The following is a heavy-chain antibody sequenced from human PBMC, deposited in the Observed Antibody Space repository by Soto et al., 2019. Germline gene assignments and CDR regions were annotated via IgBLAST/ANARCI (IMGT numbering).Heavy chain of an antibody. CDR1: GYTFTGYD. CDR3: ARGHLAVVPVASWFYYMDV. D-gene: IGHD2-2*01. V-gene: IGHV1-3*01. CDR2: INAGNGNT. J-gene: IGHJ6*03. Sequence: GASVKVSCKASGYTFTGYDMHWVRQAPGQRLEWMGWINAGNGNTRFSQNLQGRVTITRDTSARTVYMELSSLRSEDTAVYYCARGHLAVVPVASWFYYMDVWGKGTTVTVSS.